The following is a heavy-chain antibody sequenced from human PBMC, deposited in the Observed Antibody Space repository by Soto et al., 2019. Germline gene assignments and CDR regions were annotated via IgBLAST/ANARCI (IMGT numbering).Heavy chain of an antibody. CDR2: IYYSGST. CDR3: ARVVGYYYGSGSRDY. CDR1: GGSISSGDYY. J-gene: IGHJ4*02. V-gene: IGHV4-30-4*01. D-gene: IGHD3-10*01. Sequence: SETLSLTCTVSGGSISSGDYYWSWIRQPPGKGLEWIGYIYYSGSTYYNPSLKGRVTISVDTSKNQFSLKLSSVTAADTAVYYCARVVGYYYGSGSRDYWGQGTLVTVSS.